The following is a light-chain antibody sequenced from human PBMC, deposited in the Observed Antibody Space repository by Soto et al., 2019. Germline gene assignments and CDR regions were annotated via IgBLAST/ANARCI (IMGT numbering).Light chain of an antibody. V-gene: IGKV2-28*01. CDR2: WGF. Sequence: DIVMTQSPLSLPVTPGEPASISCRSSQSLVHRNGNYFFDWYLQKPWQSPPLLIYWGFNWASGVADSFSGSASGTDFTLKITRVEADDVGVYYCMQAIQTPYTFGQGTKLEI. CDR3: MQAIQTPYT. CDR1: QSLVHRNGNYF. J-gene: IGKJ2*01.